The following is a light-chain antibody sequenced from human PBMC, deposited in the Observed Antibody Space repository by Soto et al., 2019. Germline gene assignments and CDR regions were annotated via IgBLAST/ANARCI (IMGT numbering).Light chain of an antibody. V-gene: IGKV3-15*01. CDR1: QSISNN. J-gene: IGKJ1*01. CDR3: QQYNSWPET. Sequence: EIQMTQSPATLSVSPGERATLSCRASQSISNNLAWYHHKPGQAPRLLIYDAFTRATGIPTRFSGSGSGTEFTLTISSLQSEDFAAYYCQQYNSWPETFGQGTKVEIK. CDR2: DAF.